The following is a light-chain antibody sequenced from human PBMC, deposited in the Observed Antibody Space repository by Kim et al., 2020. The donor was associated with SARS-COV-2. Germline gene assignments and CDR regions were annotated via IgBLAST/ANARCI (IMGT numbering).Light chain of an antibody. J-gene: IGKJ4*01. V-gene: IGKV3-15*01. CDR2: GAS. CDR3: HQYNNWPPLT. Sequence: SPGERATLSCRASQSVGSNLAWCQQKPGQAPRLLIYGASTRATDIPARFSGSGSGTEFTLTISSLQSEDFAIYYCHQYNNWPPLTFGGGTKVDIK. CDR1: QSVGSN.